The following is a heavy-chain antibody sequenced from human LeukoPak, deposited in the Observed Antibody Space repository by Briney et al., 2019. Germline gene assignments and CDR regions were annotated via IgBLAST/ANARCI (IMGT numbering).Heavy chain of an antibody. V-gene: IGHV1-24*01. CDR2: FHPEDGET. J-gene: IGHJ3*02. Sequence: GASVKVSCKVSGYTVTELSMHWVRQSPGKGLEWMGGFHPEDGETIYAQKFQGRVTMTRDMSTSTVYMELSSLRSEDTAVYYCARVAIQLWVGGAFDIWGQGTMVTVSS. D-gene: IGHD5-18*01. CDR1: GYTVTELS. CDR3: ARVAIQLWVGGAFDI.